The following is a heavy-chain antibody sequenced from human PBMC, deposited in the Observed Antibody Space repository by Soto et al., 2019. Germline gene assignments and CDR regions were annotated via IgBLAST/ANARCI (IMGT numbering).Heavy chain of an antibody. Sequence: ASVKVSCKASGYTFTSYGISWVRQAPGQGLEWMGWISAYNGNTNYAQKLQGRVTMTTDTSTSTAYKKLRSLRSDDTAVYYCARDRYYYDSSGYYLFDYWGQGTLVTVSS. CDR3: ARDRYYYDSSGYYLFDY. V-gene: IGHV1-18*01. CDR1: GYTFTSYG. J-gene: IGHJ4*02. D-gene: IGHD3-22*01. CDR2: ISAYNGNT.